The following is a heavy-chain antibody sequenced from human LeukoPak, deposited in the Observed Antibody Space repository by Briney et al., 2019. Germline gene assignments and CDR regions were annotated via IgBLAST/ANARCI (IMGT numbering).Heavy chain of an antibody. CDR1: GYSISSGYY. CDR2: IYHSGST. V-gene: IGHV4-38-2*02. CDR3: ARDLDAFDI. Sequence: SXTLSLTCTVSGYSISSGYYWGWIRPPPGKGLEWIGIIYHSGSTYYNPSLKSRVTISGDTSKNQFSLRLGSVTAADTAVYYCARDLDAFDIWGQGTMVTVSS. J-gene: IGHJ3*02.